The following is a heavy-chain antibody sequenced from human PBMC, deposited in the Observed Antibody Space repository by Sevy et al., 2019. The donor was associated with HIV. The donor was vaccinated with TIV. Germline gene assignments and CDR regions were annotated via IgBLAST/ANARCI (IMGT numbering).Heavy chain of an antibody. J-gene: IGHJ6*02. D-gene: IGHD3-22*01. V-gene: IGHV3-66*01. CDR3: ARDRYYDASGYYYYYYGMDV. CDR2: IDSGGST. CDR1: GLTVSSNY. Sequence: GGSLRLSCAASGLTVSSNYMSWVRQAPGKGLEWVSVIDSGGSTYYGDSVKGRFTISRENSRNTLYLRMNSLRAEDTAVYYCARDRYYDASGYYYYYYGMDVWGQGTTVTVSS.